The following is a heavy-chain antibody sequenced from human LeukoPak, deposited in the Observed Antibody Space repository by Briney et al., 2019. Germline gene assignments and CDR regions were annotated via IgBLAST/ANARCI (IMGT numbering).Heavy chain of an antibody. J-gene: IGHJ4*02. CDR2: IIPIFGTA. Sequence: SVKVSCKASGGTFSSYAISWVRQAPGQGLEWMGGIIPIFGTANFAQKFQGRVTITADKSTSTAYMELSRLRSEDTAVYYCARAVQVTTGGLFDYWGQGTLVTVSS. CDR1: GGTFSSYA. CDR3: ARAVQVTTGGLFDY. V-gene: IGHV1-69*06. D-gene: IGHD4-17*01.